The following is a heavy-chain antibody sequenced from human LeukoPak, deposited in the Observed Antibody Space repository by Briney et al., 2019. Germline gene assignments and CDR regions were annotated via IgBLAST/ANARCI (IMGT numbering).Heavy chain of an antibody. V-gene: IGHV3-64D*06. CDR3: VNQISGWVY. CDR1: GFTFSTLP. J-gene: IGHJ4*02. Sequence: GGTLRLSCSASGFTFSTLPMHWVRQAPGKGLEYVSGSSSNGGSTYYADSAKGRFIITRDNSKNTLYLQMSSLRPEDTAVYYCVNQISGWVYWGQGTLVTVSS. D-gene: IGHD6-19*01. CDR2: SSSNGGST.